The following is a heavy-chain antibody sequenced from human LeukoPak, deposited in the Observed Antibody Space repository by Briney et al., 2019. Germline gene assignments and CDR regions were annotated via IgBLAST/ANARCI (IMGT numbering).Heavy chain of an antibody. Sequence: SETLSLTCAVYGGSFSGYYWSWIRQPPGKGLEWIGEISHSGSTNYNPSLKSRVTISVDTSKNQFSLKLSSVTAADTAVYYCARVIGGYDSSGYYPVEGAFDIWGQGTMVTVSS. V-gene: IGHV4-34*01. D-gene: IGHD3-22*01. CDR2: ISHSGST. CDR1: GGSFSGYY. CDR3: ARVIGGYDSSGYYPVEGAFDI. J-gene: IGHJ3*02.